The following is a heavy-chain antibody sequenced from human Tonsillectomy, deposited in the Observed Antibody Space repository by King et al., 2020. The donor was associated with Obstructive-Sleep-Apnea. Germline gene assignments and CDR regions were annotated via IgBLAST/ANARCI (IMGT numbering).Heavy chain of an antibody. CDR3: ARDMSEWPSGWFDP. J-gene: IGHJ5*02. CDR2: MSFDGSNK. D-gene: IGHD3-3*01. CDR1: GFTFSSYA. Sequence: VQLVESGGGVVQPGRSLRLSCAASGFTFSSYAMHWVRQAPGKGLEWVAVMSFDGSNKLYADSVKGRFTISRDNSKNTLYVQMNSLRAEDTAVYYCARDMSEWPSGWFDPWGQGTLVTVSS. V-gene: IGHV3-30*04.